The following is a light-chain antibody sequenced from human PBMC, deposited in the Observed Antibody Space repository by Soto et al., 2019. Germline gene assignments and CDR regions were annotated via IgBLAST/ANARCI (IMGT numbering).Light chain of an antibody. CDR3: QQYNDWPLT. CDR1: QSVSTS. CDR2: GAS. V-gene: IGKV3-15*01. J-gene: IGKJ4*01. Sequence: EIVMTQYPATLSVSPGERASLSCRASQSVSTSLAWYQQKPAQAPRLLIYGASTRATGIPGRFSGGGSGTEFTLTISSLQSADFAVYYCQQYNDWPLTFGGGTKVDI.